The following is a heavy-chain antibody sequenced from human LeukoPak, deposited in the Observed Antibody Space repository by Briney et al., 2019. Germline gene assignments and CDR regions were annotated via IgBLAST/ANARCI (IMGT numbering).Heavy chain of an antibody. Sequence: SETLSLKCAVYGETFSGYYWNWIRQFPGKGLEWIGEINDSGRTNYNPSLRSRVILLVDTSINQFSLKLISMTAADTAIYYCARGQGVTTIQVGKNWFDPWARESRSPSPQ. J-gene: IGHJ5*02. D-gene: IGHD5-12*01. CDR1: GETFSGYY. V-gene: IGHV4-34*01. CDR3: ARGQGVTTIQVGKNWFDP. CDR2: INDSGRT.